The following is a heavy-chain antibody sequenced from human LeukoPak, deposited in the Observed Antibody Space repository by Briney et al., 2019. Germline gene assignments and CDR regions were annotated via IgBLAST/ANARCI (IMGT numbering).Heavy chain of an antibody. CDR1: GGSISISSYY. Sequence: PSETLSLTCTVSGGSISISSYYWGWIRQPPGKGLEWIGSIYYSGSTYYNPSLKSRVTISVDTSKNQFSLKLSSVTAADTAVYYCARDSNSNYYYYYYMDVWGKGTTVTVSS. CDR3: ARDSNSNYYYYYYMDV. J-gene: IGHJ6*03. D-gene: IGHD4-11*01. CDR2: IYYSGST. V-gene: IGHV4-39*02.